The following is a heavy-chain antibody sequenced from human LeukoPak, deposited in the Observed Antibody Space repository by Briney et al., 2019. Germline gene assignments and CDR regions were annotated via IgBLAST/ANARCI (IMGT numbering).Heavy chain of an antibody. CDR1: GYTFITYG. CDR2: ISAYNGDT. CDR3: GRGPYCSGGTCYSQYFDY. D-gene: IGHD2-15*01. Sequence: ASVKVSCKASGYTFITYGISWVRQAPGQGLEWMGWISAYNGDTNYAQKLQGRVTMTTGTSTSTAYMELRSLRSDDTAVYYCGRGPYCSGGTCYSQYFDYWGQGTLVTVSS. V-gene: IGHV1-18*01. J-gene: IGHJ4*02.